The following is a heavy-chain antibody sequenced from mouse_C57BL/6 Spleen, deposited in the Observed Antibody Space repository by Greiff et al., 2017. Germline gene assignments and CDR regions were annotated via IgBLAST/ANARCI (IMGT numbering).Heavy chain of an antibody. V-gene: IGHV1-69*01. CDR3: ARSDYYGSSYDFDY. D-gene: IGHD1-1*01. CDR2: IDPSDSYT. Sequence: QVQLQQPGAELVMPGASVKLSCKASGYTFTSYWMHWVKQRPGQGLEWIGEIDPSDSYTNYNQKFKGKSTFTVDKSSSTAYMQLSSLTSEGSAVYYCARSDYYGSSYDFDYWGQGTTLTVSS. J-gene: IGHJ2*01. CDR1: GYTFTSYW.